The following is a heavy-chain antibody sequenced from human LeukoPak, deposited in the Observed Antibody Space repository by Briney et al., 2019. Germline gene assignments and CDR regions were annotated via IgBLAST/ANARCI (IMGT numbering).Heavy chain of an antibody. J-gene: IGHJ6*02. D-gene: IGHD2-8*02. V-gene: IGHV3-23*01. CDR3: TKSTDYWYYGMDV. Sequence: GGSLRLSCVASGFTFSTFAMYWLRQAPGKGLEWVSAIGANVGSTSYADSVRGRFIISRDNSRNTLYLQMSSLRTDDTATYYCTKSTDYWYYGMDVWGQGTTVTVSS. CDR1: GFTFSTFA. CDR2: IGANVGST.